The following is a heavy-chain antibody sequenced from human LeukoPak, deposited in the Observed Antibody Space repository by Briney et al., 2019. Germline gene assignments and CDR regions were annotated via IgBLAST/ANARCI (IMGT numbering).Heavy chain of an antibody. CDR1: GFTFSSYG. CDR3: AKGPVLLWFGDPNGGAFDI. D-gene: IGHD3-10*01. Sequence: GGSLRLSCAASGFTFSSYGMHWVSQAPGKGLEWVAVISYDGSNKYYADSVKGRFTISRDNSKNTLYLQMNSLRAEDTAVYYCAKGPVLLWFGDPNGGAFDIWGQGTMVTVSS. J-gene: IGHJ3*02. CDR2: ISYDGSNK. V-gene: IGHV3-30*18.